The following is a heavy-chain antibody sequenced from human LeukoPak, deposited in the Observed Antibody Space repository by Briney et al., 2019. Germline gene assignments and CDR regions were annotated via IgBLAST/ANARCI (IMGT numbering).Heavy chain of an antibody. CDR2: ISSSGSTI. V-gene: IGHV3-48*03. CDR1: GFTFSSYE. Sequence: GGSLRLSCAASGFTFSSYEMNWVRQAPGEGLEWVSYISSSGSTIYYADSVKGRFTISRDNSKNTLYLQMISLRAEDTAVYYCARGPEKSLRYYFHYWGQGTLVTVSS. J-gene: IGHJ4*02. CDR3: ARGPEKSLRYYFHY.